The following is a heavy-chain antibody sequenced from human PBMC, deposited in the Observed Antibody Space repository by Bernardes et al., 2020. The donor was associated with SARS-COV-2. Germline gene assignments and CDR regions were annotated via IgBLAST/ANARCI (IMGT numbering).Heavy chain of an antibody. J-gene: IGHJ4*02. CDR1: GYSFTSHW. V-gene: IGHV5-51*01. Sequence: PLTLSCEASGYSFTSHWIAWVRQMPGTGLDWMGTIYPGDSDTRYSPSFEGQVTISADKSISTAYLQWSSLKASDTAIYYCARPEIYSGYENWGQGTLVTVS. D-gene: IGHD5-12*01. CDR2: IYPGDSDT. CDR3: ARPEIYSGYEN.